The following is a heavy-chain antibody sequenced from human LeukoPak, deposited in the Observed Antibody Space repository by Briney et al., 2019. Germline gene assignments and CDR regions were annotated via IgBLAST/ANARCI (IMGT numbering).Heavy chain of an antibody. J-gene: IGHJ4*02. Sequence: SETLSLTCTVSGGTIGTYYWSWIRQPPGKGLEWVGEIHYTGGTRYNPSLKSRATISIDTSKNQLSLKLSSVTAADTAVYYCARGNILSGYCFDFWGQGALVTVSS. D-gene: IGHD3-9*01. CDR2: IHYTGGT. CDR1: GGTIGTYY. V-gene: IGHV4-34*01. CDR3: ARGNILSGYCFDF.